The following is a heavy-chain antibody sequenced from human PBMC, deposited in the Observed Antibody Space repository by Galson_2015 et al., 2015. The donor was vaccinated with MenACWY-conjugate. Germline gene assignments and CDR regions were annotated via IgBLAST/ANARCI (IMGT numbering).Heavy chain of an antibody. J-gene: IGHJ4*02. V-gene: IGHV3-23*01. Sequence: SLRLSCAASGSTLSSYAMSWVRQAPAKGLEWVSVISGSGDSTYHADFVKGRFNISRDNSKNTVYLQMNSLRAEDTAVYYCARWVAVKMIEYCGQGTLVTVSP. D-gene: IGHD6-19*01. CDR2: ISGSGDST. CDR1: GSTLSSYA. CDR3: ARWVAVKMIEY.